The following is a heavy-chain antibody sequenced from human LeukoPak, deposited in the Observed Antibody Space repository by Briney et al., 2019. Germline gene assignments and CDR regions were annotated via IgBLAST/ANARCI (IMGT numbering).Heavy chain of an antibody. J-gene: IGHJ4*02. V-gene: IGHV4-59*01. D-gene: IGHD3-9*01. CDR3: ARVGVNYDILTGYYPYYFDY. CDR2: IYYSGST. Sequence: SETLSLTCAVYGGSFSGYYWSWIRQPPGKGLEWIGYIYYSGSTNYNPSLKSRVTISVDTSKNQFSLKLSSVTAADTAVYYCARVGVNYDILTGYYPYYFDYWGQGTLVTVSS. CDR1: GGSFSGYY.